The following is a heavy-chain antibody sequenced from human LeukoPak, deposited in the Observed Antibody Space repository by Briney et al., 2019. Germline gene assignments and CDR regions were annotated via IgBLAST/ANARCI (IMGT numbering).Heavy chain of an antibody. CDR3: AKARGSSSSLAYFDY. CDR1: GFTFSSYA. Sequence: SGGSLRLSCAASGFTFSSYAMSWVRQAPGKGLEWVSGISGSGDNTYYADSVKGRFTISRDNSKNTLYVQVNSLGTEDTAAYYCAKARGSSSSLAYFDYWGQGTLVTVSS. J-gene: IGHJ4*02. D-gene: IGHD6-6*01. CDR2: ISGSGDNT. V-gene: IGHV3-23*01.